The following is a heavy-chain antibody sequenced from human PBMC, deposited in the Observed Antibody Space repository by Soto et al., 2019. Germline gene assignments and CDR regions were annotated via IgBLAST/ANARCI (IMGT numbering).Heavy chain of an antibody. CDR1: GGSISSYY. V-gene: IGHV4-59*12. Sequence: QVQLQESGPGLVKPSETLSLTCTVSGGSISSYYWSWIRQPPGKGLEWIGYIYYSGSTNYNPSLRSGGTISGDTYKNQFSLRLSSVTAADTAVYYCAGETRKGYSSGWYPCTRDSDAFDIWGQGTMVTVSS. D-gene: IGHD6-19*01. CDR2: IYYSGST. J-gene: IGHJ3*02. CDR3: AGETRKGYSSGWYPCTRDSDAFDI.